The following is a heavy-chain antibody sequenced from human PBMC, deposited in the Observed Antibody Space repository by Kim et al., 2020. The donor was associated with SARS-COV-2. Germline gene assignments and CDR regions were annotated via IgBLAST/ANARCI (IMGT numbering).Heavy chain of an antibody. J-gene: IGHJ4*02. CDR1: GFTFSSYA. Sequence: GGSLRLSCAASGFTFSSYAMSWVRQAPGKGLEWVSAISGSGGSTYYADSVKGRFTISRDNSKNTLYLQMNSLRAEDTAVYYCAKPTYYYDSSGYPRGIFDYWGQGTLVTVSS. CDR3: AKPTYYYDSSGYPRGIFDY. D-gene: IGHD3-22*01. CDR2: ISGSGGST. V-gene: IGHV3-23*01.